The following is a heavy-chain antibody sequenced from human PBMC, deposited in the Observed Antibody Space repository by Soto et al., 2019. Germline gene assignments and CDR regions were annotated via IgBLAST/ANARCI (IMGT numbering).Heavy chain of an antibody. J-gene: IGHJ4*02. D-gene: IGHD4-17*01. V-gene: IGHV3-23*01. CDR3: ARGPSYSDSYFDH. CDR1: GFTLSSYA. CDR2: ISGSGSST. Sequence: GSLTLSCAASGFTLSSYAMSWVRQAPGKGLEWVSAISGSGSSTYYADSVEGRFTISRDNSKNTVYLQMNSLRLEDTAVYYCARGPSYSDSYFDHWGQGTLVTVSS.